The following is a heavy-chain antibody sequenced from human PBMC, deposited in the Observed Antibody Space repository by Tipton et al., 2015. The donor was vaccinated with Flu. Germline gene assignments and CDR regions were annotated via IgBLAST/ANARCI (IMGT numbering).Heavy chain of an antibody. Sequence: TLSLTCTVSGGSISSYYWSWIRQPPGKGLEWIGYIYYSGSTNYNPSLKSRVTISVDTSKNQFSLKLSSVTAADTAVYYCARLPVVPAARQIRYYYYMDVWGKGTTVTVSS. CDR3: ARLPVVPAARQIRYYYYMDV. J-gene: IGHJ6*03. V-gene: IGHV4-59*12. D-gene: IGHD2-2*01. CDR2: IYYSGST. CDR1: GGSISSYY.